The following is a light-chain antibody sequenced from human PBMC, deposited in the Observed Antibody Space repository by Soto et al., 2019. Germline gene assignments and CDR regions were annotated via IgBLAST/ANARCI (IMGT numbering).Light chain of an antibody. CDR3: QQYSSYWT. CDR1: QDVDKW. J-gene: IGKJ1*01. Sequence: IVMSQSPSSLSASVGDTVTITCRASQDVDKWLAWYQQKPGKAPKLLIYKSSTLNGGVPSRFSAIGSGTEYSLTISGLQPDDVATYYCQQYSSYWTFGQGTMVEIK. V-gene: IGKV1-5*03. CDR2: KSS.